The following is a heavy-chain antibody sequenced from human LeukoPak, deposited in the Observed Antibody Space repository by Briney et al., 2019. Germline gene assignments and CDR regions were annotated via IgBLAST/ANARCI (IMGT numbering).Heavy chain of an antibody. J-gene: IGHJ5*01. CDR3: AKSGGAYNWFDS. V-gene: IGHV5-51*01. CDR1: GYRFISYW. Sequence: GEFLKISCKCSGYRFISYWIAWVRQMPGKGLEWMGIIYLGDSDTRYSPSFQGQVTISADKSISTAYLQWSRLKASDTAMYYCAKSGGAYNWFDSWGQGTLVTVSS. D-gene: IGHD3-10*01. CDR2: IYLGDSDT.